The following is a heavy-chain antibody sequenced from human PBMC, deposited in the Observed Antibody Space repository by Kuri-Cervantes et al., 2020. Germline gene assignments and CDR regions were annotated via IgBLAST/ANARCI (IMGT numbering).Heavy chain of an antibody. CDR1: GYTFTTYY. Sequence: ASVKVSCKASGYTFTTYYIHWVRQAPGQGLEWMGMINPSGGTTTYAQKFQGRVTVTTDTSTSTVYMELTSLRSEDTAVYYCARDKCYYDSSGYYWGTCFDYWGQGTLVTVSS. J-gene: IGHJ4*02. CDR3: ARDKCYYDSSGYYWGTCFDY. CDR2: INPSGGTT. D-gene: IGHD3-22*01. V-gene: IGHV1-46*01.